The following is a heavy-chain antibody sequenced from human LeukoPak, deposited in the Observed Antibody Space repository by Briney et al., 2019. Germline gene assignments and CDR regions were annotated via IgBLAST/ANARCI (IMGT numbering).Heavy chain of an antibody. D-gene: IGHD6-19*01. V-gene: IGHV3-7*01. CDR1: GFTFGSSW. Sequence: GGSLRLSCAASGFTFGSSWMTWVRQAPGKGLEWVANIKEDGSEKYYVDSVKGRFTISRDNAKNSLYLQMNSLRAEDTAVYYCAKGYSSGWYDPWFDYWGQGTLVTVSS. CDR2: IKEDGSEK. CDR3: AKGYSSGWYDPWFDY. J-gene: IGHJ4*02.